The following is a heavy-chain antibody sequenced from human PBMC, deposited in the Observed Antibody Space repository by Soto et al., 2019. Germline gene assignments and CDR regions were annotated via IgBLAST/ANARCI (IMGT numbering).Heavy chain of an antibody. CDR3: AKELTAYCGGDCYEHFEY. CDR2: ISYDGSNK. D-gene: IGHD2-21*02. CDR1: GFTFSSYG. J-gene: IGHJ4*02. V-gene: IGHV3-30*18. Sequence: HPGGSLRLSCAASGFTFSSYGMHWVRQAPGKGLEWVAVISYDGSNKYYADSVKGRFTISRDNSKNTLYLQMNSLRAEDTAVYYCAKELTAYCGGDCYEHFEYWGQGTLVTVSS.